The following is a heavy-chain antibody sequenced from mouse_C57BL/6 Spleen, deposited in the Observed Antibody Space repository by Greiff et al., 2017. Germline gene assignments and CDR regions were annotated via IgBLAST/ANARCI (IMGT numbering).Heavy chain of an antibody. D-gene: IGHD3-2*02. J-gene: IGHJ4*01. Sequence: VQLQQPGAELVRPGTSVKLSCKASGYTFTSYWMHWVKQRPGQGLEWIGVIDPSDSYTNYNQKFKGKATLTVDTSSSTAYMQLSSLTSEDSAVYYCEGSGYAMDYWGQGTSVTVSS. V-gene: IGHV1-59*01. CDR3: EGSGYAMDY. CDR1: GYTFTSYW. CDR2: IDPSDSYT.